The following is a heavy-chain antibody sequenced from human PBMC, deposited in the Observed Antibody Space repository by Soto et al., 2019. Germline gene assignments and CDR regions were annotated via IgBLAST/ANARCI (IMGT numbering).Heavy chain of an antibody. D-gene: IGHD5-18*01. J-gene: IGHJ6*02. Sequence: ASVKVSCKASGYTFTDYFMHWVRQAPGQGLEWMGWINPNSGGTNYAQKFQGRVTMTRDSSIRTAYMELSRLRSDDTAVYYCARAEHTAIQYYYCYYGMDVCGQGTTVTFYS. V-gene: IGHV1-2*02. CDR1: GYTFTDYF. CDR3: ARAEHTAIQYYYCYYGMDV. CDR2: INPNSGGT.